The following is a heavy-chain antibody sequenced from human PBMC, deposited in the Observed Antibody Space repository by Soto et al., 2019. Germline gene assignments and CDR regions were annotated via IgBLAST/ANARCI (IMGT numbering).Heavy chain of an antibody. CDR3: ARDSAPAAIARRYCGMDV. V-gene: IGHV1-18*01. D-gene: IGHD2-2*01. J-gene: IGHJ6*02. CDR1: GYTFTSYG. Sequence: QVQLVQSGAEVKKPGASVKVSCKASGYTFTSYGISWVRQAPGQGLEWMGWISAYNGNTNYAQKLQGRVTMTTDTSTRTAYMELRRLRADDTAVYYCARDSAPAAIARRYCGMDVWGQGTTVTVSS. CDR2: ISAYNGNT.